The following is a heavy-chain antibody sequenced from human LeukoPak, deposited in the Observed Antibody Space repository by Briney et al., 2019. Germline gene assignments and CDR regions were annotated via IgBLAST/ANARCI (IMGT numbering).Heavy chain of an antibody. Sequence: SSETLSLTCSVSGGSVRTNSYYWSWLRQPAGKGLEWIGRVYSSGSTDFNPSLRSRVTMSVDTSTNQFSLNLSSVTAADTAVYYCARDVVSGYYYYMDVWGKGTTATVSS. CDR2: VYSSGST. CDR1: GGSVRTNSYY. V-gene: IGHV4-61*02. D-gene: IGHD2-15*01. CDR3: ARDVVSGYYYYMDV. J-gene: IGHJ6*03.